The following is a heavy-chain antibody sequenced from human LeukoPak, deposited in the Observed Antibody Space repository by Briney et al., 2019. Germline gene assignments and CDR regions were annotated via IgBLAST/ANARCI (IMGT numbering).Heavy chain of an antibody. Sequence: HGESLKISCKGSGYSFTSYWIGWVRQMPGKGLEWMGIIYPGDSDTRYSPSFQGQVTISADKSISTAYLQWSSLKASDTAMYYCARREIAAADNNWFDPWGQGTLVTVSS. V-gene: IGHV5-51*01. D-gene: IGHD6-13*01. J-gene: IGHJ5*02. CDR1: GYSFTSYW. CDR3: ARREIAAADNNWFDP. CDR2: IYPGDSDT.